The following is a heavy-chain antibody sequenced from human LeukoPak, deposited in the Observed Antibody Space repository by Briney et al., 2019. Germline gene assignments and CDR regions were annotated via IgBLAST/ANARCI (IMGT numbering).Heavy chain of an antibody. CDR2: IATAGDK. CDR1: GFTFSNYD. V-gene: IGHV3-13*01. J-gene: IGHJ4*02. CDR3: ARAETQGQINFDY. Sequence: GGSLRLSCAASGFTFSNYDMHWVRQATGRGLEWVSAIATAGDKYYLGSVKGRFTISRENAKNSLYLQMNSLRAGDTAVYYCARAETQGQINFDYWGQGILVAVSS.